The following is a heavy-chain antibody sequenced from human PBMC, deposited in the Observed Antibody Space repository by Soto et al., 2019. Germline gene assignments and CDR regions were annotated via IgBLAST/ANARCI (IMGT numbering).Heavy chain of an antibody. CDR3: AKRAYSGSYYSAFDL. CDR2: ITGSGGRT. CDR1: GFTFTTYG. D-gene: IGHD1-26*01. Sequence: EVQLLESGGGLIQPGGSLRLSCAASGFTFTTYGMSWVRQAPGKGLEWVAAITGSGGRTYSADSVNGRFTISRDNSKNTLYLQMSSLRPADTAVYYCAKRAYSGSYYSAFDLWGQGAMVTVSS. V-gene: IGHV3-23*01. J-gene: IGHJ3*01.